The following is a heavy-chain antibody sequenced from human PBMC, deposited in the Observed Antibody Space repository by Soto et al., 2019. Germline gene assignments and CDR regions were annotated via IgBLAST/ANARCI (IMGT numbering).Heavy chain of an antibody. V-gene: IGHV3-73*01. J-gene: IGHJ6*02. D-gene: IGHD5-18*01. Sequence: GGSLRLSCAASWFTFSGSAMHWVRQASGKGLEWVGRIRSKDNSYATAYAASVKGRFTISRDDSKNTAYLQMNSLKTEDTAVYYCTVSRGYSYGPLDYYYGMDVWGQGTTVTVSS. CDR2: IRSKDNSYAT. CDR1: WFTFSGSA. CDR3: TVSRGYSYGPLDYYYGMDV.